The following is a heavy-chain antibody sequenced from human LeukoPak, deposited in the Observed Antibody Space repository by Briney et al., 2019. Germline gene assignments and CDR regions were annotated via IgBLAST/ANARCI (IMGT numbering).Heavy chain of an antibody. CDR3: ATRISTTHGLDY. CDR2: ISDSGSMT. D-gene: IGHD1-1*01. CDR1: GFTFSTFG. V-gene: IGHV3-23*01. J-gene: IGHJ4*02. Sequence: GGSLRLSCAASGFTFSTFGMTWVRQAPGKGLEWVSSISDSGSMTTYADSVKGRFTISRDNSKNALYLQMHGLRAEDMAIYYRATRISTTHGLDYWGQGTLVTVSS.